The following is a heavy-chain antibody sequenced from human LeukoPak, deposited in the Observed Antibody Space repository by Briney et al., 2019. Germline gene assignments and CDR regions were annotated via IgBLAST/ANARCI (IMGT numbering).Heavy chain of an antibody. CDR1: GYTFTSYD. Sequence: ASVKVSCKASGYTFTSYDINWVRQATGQGLEWMGWMNPNSGNTGYAQKFQGRVTMTRNTSISTAYMELSSLRSEDTAVYYCARALGSSWSGAFDYWGRGTLVTVSS. V-gene: IGHV1-8*01. CDR2: MNPNSGNT. CDR3: ARALGSSWSGAFDY. J-gene: IGHJ4*02. D-gene: IGHD6-13*01.